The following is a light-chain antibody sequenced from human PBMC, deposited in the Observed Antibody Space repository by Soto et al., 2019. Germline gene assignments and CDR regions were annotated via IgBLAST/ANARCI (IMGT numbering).Light chain of an antibody. CDR1: RSDVGGYNY. CDR3: SSYTSSSTYV. J-gene: IGLJ1*01. V-gene: IGLV2-14*01. Sequence: QSALTQPASVSGSPGQSITISCTGTRSDVGGYNYVYWHQQHPGKAPKLMIYDVTNRPSGVSDRFSGSKSGNTASLTISVLQAEDEADYYCSSYTSSSTYVFGAGTQLTVL. CDR2: DVT.